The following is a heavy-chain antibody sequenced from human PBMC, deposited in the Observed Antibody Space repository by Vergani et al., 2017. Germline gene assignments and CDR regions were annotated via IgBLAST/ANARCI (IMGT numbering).Heavy chain of an antibody. J-gene: IGHJ4*02. D-gene: IGHD2-2*01. CDR3: AKDLRRSSTSCYFL. CDR1: GFTFSHYS. Sequence: EVQMVESGGGLVKPGGSLRLSCVASGFTFSHYSMNWVRQAPGKGLEWVSSISGNNDDVYYADSVKGRFTISRDNAKNSLYLDMSSLRAEDTAVYYCAKDLRRSSTSCYFLWGQGTLVTVSS. V-gene: IGHV3-21*01. CDR2: ISGNNDDV.